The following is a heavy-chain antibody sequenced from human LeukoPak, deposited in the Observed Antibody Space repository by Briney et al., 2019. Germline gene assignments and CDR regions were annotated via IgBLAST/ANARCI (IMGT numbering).Heavy chain of an antibody. CDR1: GFTFSSYW. CDR3: ASEYSGYYYRYFDY. D-gene: IGHD1-26*01. CDR2: IKQDGSEK. Sequence: PGGSLRLSCAASGFTFSSYWMSWVRQAPGKGLEWVANIKQDGSEKYYVDSVKGRFTISRDNSKNTLYLQMNSLRAEDTAVYYCASEYSGYYYRYFDYWGQGTLVTVSS. J-gene: IGHJ4*02. V-gene: IGHV3-7*01.